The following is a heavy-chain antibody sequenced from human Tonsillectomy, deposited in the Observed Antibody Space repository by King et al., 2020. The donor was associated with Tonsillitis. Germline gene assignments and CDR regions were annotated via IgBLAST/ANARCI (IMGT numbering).Heavy chain of an antibody. CDR2: IYPGDSGT. D-gene: IGHD3-22*01. V-gene: IGHV5-51*01. CDR1: GYSFTSYW. CDR3: ARRYYFDTSGYSIDY. Sequence: DVQLVESGAEVKKPGESLKISCKGSGYSFTSYWIGWVRQMPGKGLEWMGIIYPGDSGTRYSPSFQGQVTISADKSISTAYLQWSSLKASDTAMYYCARRYYFDTSGYSIDYWGQGTLVTVSS. J-gene: IGHJ4*02.